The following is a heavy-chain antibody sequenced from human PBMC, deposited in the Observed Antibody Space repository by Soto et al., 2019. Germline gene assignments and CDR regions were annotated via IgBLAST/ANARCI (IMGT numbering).Heavy chain of an antibody. Sequence: PGGSLRLSCAASGFGFSIAWMSWVRQAAGKRLEWVSAISGSGDHTYYADSVTGRFTISRDNSKNTLYLQMNSLRAEDTAVYYCARDSSGYYHFDYWGQGTLVTVSS. CDR3: ARDSSGYYHFDY. D-gene: IGHD3-22*01. J-gene: IGHJ4*02. CDR2: ISGSGDHT. CDR1: GFGFSIAW. V-gene: IGHV3-23*01.